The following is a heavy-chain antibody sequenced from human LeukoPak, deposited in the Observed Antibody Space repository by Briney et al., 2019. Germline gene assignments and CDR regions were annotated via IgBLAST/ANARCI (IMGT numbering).Heavy chain of an antibody. CDR3: ARVRGYSGYGLDP. CDR2: IYHSGST. J-gene: IGHJ5*02. CDR1: GGSISSGGYS. V-gene: IGHV4-30-2*01. Sequence: PSQTLSLTCAVSGGSISSGGYSWSWIRQPPGKGLEWIGYIYHSGSTYYNPSLKSRVTISVDRSKNQFSLKLSSVTAADTAVYYCARVRGYSGYGLDPWGQGTLATVSS. D-gene: IGHD5-12*01.